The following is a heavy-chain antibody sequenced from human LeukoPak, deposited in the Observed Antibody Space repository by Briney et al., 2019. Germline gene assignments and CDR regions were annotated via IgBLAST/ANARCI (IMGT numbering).Heavy chain of an antibody. Sequence: ASVKVSCKVSGYTLTALSIHWVRQAPGKGLEWMGGFDPEDGETIYAQKFQGRVTITRDTFASTSYMELSSLRSEDTAVYYCARDQYNVIDSWGQGTLVTVSS. CDR1: GYTLTALS. CDR3: ARDQYNVIDS. V-gene: IGHV1-24*01. CDR2: FDPEDGET. D-gene: IGHD1-14*01. J-gene: IGHJ4*02.